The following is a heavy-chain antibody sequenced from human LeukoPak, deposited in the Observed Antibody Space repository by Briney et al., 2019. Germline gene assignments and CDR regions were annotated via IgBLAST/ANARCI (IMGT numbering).Heavy chain of an antibody. J-gene: IGHJ4*02. Sequence: SETLSLTCGVSGGSFSGYYWSWIRQPPGKGLEWIGEINHSGSTNYNPSLKGRVTISADTSKNQFSLKLSSVTAADTAVYYCARGRSGKRRFDYWGQGTLVTVSS. V-gene: IGHV4-34*01. CDR2: INHSGST. CDR1: GGSFSGYY. CDR3: ARGRSGKRRFDY.